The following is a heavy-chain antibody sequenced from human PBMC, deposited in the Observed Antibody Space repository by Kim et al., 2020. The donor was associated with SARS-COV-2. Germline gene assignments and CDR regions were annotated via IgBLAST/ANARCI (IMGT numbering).Heavy chain of an antibody. D-gene: IGHD3-10*01. J-gene: IGHJ4*02. Sequence: YADSVKGRFTMSRDNSKNTLYLQMNSLRAEDTAVYYCARDTRTSGRGFDYWGQGTLVTVSS. CDR3: ARDTRTSGRGFDY. V-gene: IGHV3-53*01.